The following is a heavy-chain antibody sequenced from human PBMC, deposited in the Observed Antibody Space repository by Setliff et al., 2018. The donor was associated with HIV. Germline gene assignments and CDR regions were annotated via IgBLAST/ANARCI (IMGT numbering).Heavy chain of an antibody. J-gene: IGHJ4*02. CDR2: IYQNGRT. CDR1: AGSITGYF. CDR3: ARRPGEFDY. V-gene: IGHV4-59*03. Sequence: SETLSLTCSVSAGSITGYFWTWIRQPPGKGLEWIGNIYQNGRTNYNASLTSRVTISVDTPKKQFSLRLTSVSVADTAVYYCARRPGEFDYWGQGTLVTVSS. D-gene: IGHD7-27*01.